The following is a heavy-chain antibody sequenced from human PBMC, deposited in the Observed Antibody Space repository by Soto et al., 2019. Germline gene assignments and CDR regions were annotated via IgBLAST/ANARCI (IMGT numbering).Heavy chain of an antibody. Sequence: LSCAASGFTFVNYAMNWVRQAPGKGLEWVATLSGSGTSTYYADSVKGRFTISRDNSRNTLYLQMNSLRAEDTAVYYCAKGTSNGGWFNPFDYWGQGTLVTVSS. V-gene: IGHV3-23*01. CDR1: GFTFVNYA. D-gene: IGHD6-19*01. CDR2: LSGSGTST. CDR3: AKGTSNGGWFNPFDY. J-gene: IGHJ4*02.